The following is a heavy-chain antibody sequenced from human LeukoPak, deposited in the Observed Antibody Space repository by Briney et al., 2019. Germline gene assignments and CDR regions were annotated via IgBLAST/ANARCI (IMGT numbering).Heavy chain of an antibody. CDR1: GYTFTGYY. V-gene: IGHV1-2*02. CDR2: INPNSGGT. CDR3: ARTRRDIVVVPAASIRNYYYYGMDV. J-gene: IGHJ6*02. Sequence: GASVKVSCKASGYTFTGYYMHWVRQAPGQGLEWMGWINPNSGGTNYAQKFQGRVTMTRDTSISTAYMELSRLRSDDTAVYYCARTRRDIVVVPAASIRNYYYYGMDVWGQGTTVTVSS. D-gene: IGHD2-2*01.